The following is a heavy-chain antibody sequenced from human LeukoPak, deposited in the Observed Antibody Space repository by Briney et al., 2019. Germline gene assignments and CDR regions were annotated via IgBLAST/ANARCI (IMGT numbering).Heavy chain of an antibody. V-gene: IGHV3-9*01. D-gene: IGHD6-13*01. J-gene: IGHJ4*02. CDR2: ISWNSGSI. CDR1: GFTFDDYA. Sequence: GRSLRLSCAASGFTFDDYAMHWVRQAPGKGLEWVSGISWNSGSIGYADSVKGRFTISRDNAKNSLYLQMDSLRAEDTALYYCAKGYSSSFWGQGTLVTVSS. CDR3: AKGYSSSF.